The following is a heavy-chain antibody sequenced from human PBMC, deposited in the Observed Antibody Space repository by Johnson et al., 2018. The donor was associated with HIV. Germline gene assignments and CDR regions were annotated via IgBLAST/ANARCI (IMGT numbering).Heavy chain of an antibody. V-gene: IGHV3-30-3*01. CDR3: AKDLNYGSGLVDI. CDR2: ISYDGSNK. CDR1: GFAFSSYA. Sequence: VQLVESGGGVVQPGRSLRLSCAASGFAFSSYAMHWVRQAPGKGLEWVAVISYDGSNKYYADSVKGRFTISRDNSKNTLYLQMNSLRAEDTAVYYCAKDLNYGSGLVDIWGQGTMVTVCS. J-gene: IGHJ3*02. D-gene: IGHD3-10*01.